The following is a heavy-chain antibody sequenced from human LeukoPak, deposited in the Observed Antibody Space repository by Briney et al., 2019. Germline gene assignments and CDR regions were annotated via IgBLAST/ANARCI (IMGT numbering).Heavy chain of an antibody. J-gene: IGHJ4*02. Sequence: GGSLRLSCAASGFTFSSSAMSWVRQVPGKGLEWVSGISASGGSTYYADSVRGRFTISRDNSKNTLYVQMNSLRDEDTAVYYCAKIGGPSHQYYRAYYFDYWGQGTLVTVSS. D-gene: IGHD2/OR15-2a*01. CDR2: ISASGGST. CDR3: AKIGGPSHQYYRAYYFDY. CDR1: GFTFSSSA. V-gene: IGHV3-23*01.